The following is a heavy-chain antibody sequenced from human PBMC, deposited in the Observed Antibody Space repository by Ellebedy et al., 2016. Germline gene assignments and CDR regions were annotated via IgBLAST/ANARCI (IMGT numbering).Heavy chain of an antibody. Sequence: SETLSLXXAVSGGSISSSNWWSWVRQPPGKGLEWIGEIYHSGSTNYNPSLKSRVTISVDTSKNQFSLKLSSVTAADTAVYYCARGEVVTAILYYYYGMDVWGQGTTVTVSS. V-gene: IGHV4-4*02. J-gene: IGHJ6*02. D-gene: IGHD2-21*02. CDR3: ARGEVVTAILYYYYGMDV. CDR2: IYHSGST. CDR1: GGSISSSNW.